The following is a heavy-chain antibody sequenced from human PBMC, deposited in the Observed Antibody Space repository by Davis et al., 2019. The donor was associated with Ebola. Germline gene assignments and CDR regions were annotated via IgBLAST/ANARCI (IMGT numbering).Heavy chain of an antibody. Sequence: SVKVSCKASGGTFSSYAISWVRQAPGQGLEWMGGIIPIFGTANYAQKLQGRATMTTDKSTSTAYMELSSLRSEDTAVYYCATRRWFDPWGQGTLVTVSS. V-gene: IGHV1-69*05. CDR1: GGTFSSYA. D-gene: IGHD1-14*01. CDR2: IIPIFGTA. CDR3: ATRRWFDP. J-gene: IGHJ5*02.